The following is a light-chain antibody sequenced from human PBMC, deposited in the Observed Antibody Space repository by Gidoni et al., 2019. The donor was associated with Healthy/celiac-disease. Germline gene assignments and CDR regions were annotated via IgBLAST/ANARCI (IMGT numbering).Light chain of an antibody. CDR2: GAS. Sequence: EIVLTQSPGTLSLSPGERATLSCRASQSVSSSYLAWYQQNPGQAPRLLIYGASSRATGIPDRFSGSGSGTDFTLTISRLEPEDFAVYYCQQPRPITFGQGTRLEIK. CDR1: QSVSSSY. J-gene: IGKJ5*01. CDR3: QQPRPIT. V-gene: IGKV3-20*01.